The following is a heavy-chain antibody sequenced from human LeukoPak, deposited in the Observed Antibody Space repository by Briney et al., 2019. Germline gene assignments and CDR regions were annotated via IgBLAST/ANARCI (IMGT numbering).Heavy chain of an antibody. CDR3: ARGNYFDWLPAFDY. V-gene: IGHV3-30-3*01. CDR2: ISYDGSNK. Sequence: GGSLRLSCAASGFTFSSYAMQWVRQAPGKGLEWVAVISYDGSNKYYADSVKGRFTISRDNSKNTLYLQMNSLRAEDTAVYYCARGNYFDWLPAFDYWGQGTLVTVSS. CDR1: GFTFSSYA. J-gene: IGHJ4*02. D-gene: IGHD3-9*01.